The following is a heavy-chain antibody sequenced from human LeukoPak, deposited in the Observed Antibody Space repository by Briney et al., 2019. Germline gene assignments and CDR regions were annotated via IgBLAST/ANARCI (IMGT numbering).Heavy chain of an antibody. Sequence: SETLSLTCTVSGGSISSYYWSWIRQPPGKGLEWIGYIYYSGSTNYNPSLKSRVTISVDTSKNQFSLKLSSVTAADTAVYYCARHSYPRYYDRKGYFQHWGQGTLVTVSS. V-gene: IGHV4-59*08. CDR3: ARHSYPRYYDRKGYFQH. D-gene: IGHD3-22*01. CDR2: IYYSGST. J-gene: IGHJ1*01. CDR1: GGSISSYY.